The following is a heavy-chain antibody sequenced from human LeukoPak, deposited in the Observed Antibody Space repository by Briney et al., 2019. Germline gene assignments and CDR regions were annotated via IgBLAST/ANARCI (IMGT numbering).Heavy chain of an antibody. CDR2: ISGSGGST. V-gene: IGHV3-23*01. J-gene: IGHJ4*02. D-gene: IGHD3-22*01. CDR3: AKDRPTYYYDSSVPYYFDY. CDR1: GFTFSSYW. Sequence: SGGSLRLSCAASGFTFSSYWMSWVRQAPGKGLEWVSAISGSGGSTYYADSVKGRFTISRDNSKNTLYLQMNSLRAEDTAVYYCAKDRPTYYYDSSVPYYFDYWGQGTLVTVSS.